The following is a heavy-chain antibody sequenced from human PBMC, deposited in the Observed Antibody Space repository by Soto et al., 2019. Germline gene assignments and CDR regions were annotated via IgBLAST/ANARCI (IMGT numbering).Heavy chain of an antibody. CDR2: ISAYNGNT. V-gene: IGHV1-18*01. CDR3: ARDDRYYYYYMDV. CDR1: GYTFSSYC. Sequence: ASVKVSCKASGYTFSSYCISWGRQAPGQGLEWMGWISAYNGNTNYAQKLQGRVTMTTDTSTSTAYMELRSLRSDDTAVYYCARDDRYYYYYMDVWGKGTTVTVSS. J-gene: IGHJ6*03.